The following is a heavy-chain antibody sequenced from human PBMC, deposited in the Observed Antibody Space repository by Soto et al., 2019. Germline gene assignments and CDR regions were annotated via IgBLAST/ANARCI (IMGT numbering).Heavy chain of an antibody. J-gene: IGHJ6*02. D-gene: IGHD1-26*01. CDR1: GYTFTGYF. CDR2: INSKSGGT. Sequence: QVQLVQSGAEVRKPGASVKVCCKASGYTFTGYFMHWVRQAPGQGLEWMGWINSKSGGTNYAQKFQGRVTMTRDQSISTAYMELSRLRSDDTAVYYCARSSGSYSYYGMDVWGHGTTVTVSS. V-gene: IGHV1-2*02. CDR3: ARSSGSYSYYGMDV.